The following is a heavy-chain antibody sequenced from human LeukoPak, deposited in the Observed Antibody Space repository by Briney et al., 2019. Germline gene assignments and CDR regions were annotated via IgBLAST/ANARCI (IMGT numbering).Heavy chain of an antibody. CDR1: GYTFTGYY. V-gene: IGHV1-2*06. CDR3: ARDRRIAAAGINWFDP. D-gene: IGHD6-13*01. CDR2: INPNSGGT. J-gene: IGHJ5*02. Sequence: GSVKVSCKASGYTFTGYYMHWVRQAPGQGLEWMGRINPNSGGTNYAQKFQGRVTMTRDTSISTAYMELSRLRSDDTAVYYCARDRRIAAAGINWFDPWGQGTLVTVSS.